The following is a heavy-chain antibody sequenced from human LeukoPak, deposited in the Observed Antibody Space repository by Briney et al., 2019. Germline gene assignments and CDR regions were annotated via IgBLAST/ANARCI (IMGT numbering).Heavy chain of an antibody. D-gene: IGHD4-17*01. CDR1: GYTLSDSD. CDR3: ARVKPVPTVSFDP. CDR2: INPNSLIP. Sequence: ASVKVSCKASGYTLSDSDINWVRQAPGQGLEYMGWINPNSLIPGYARKFRGRVTLTMDTSIRTAYMELSGLTYDDTAIYYCARVKPVPTVSFDPWGQGTLVTVSS. V-gene: IGHV1-8*01. J-gene: IGHJ5*02.